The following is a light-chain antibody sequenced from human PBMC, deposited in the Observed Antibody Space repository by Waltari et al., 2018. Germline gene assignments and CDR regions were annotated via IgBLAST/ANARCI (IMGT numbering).Light chain of an antibody. J-gene: IGKJ4*01. CDR2: AAS. CDR3: QQAKSFPLT. CDR1: QDVRSW. V-gene: IGKV1-12*01. Sequence: DIQMTQSPSFVSASVGASVTIFCRASQDVRSWLAWYQQRPGKAPKLLIYAASNLENGVPSRFSGSGSETNFTLTVKSLQPEDFATYYCQQAKSFPLTFGGGTKVEI.